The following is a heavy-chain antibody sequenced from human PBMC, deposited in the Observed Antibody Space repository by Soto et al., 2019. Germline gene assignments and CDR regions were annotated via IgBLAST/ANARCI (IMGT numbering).Heavy chain of an antibody. CDR1: GYTFTGYY. V-gene: IGHV1-2*02. J-gene: IGHJ4*02. CDR2: INPNSGGT. CDR3: ARGAVADLEAGY. D-gene: IGHD6-19*01. Sequence: QVQLVQSGAEVKKPGASVKVSCKASGYTFTGYYMHWVRQAPGQGLEWMGWINPNSGGTNYAQKLQGRVTMTRDTSISTAYMELSRLRSDDTAVYYCARGAVADLEAGYWGQGTLVTVSS.